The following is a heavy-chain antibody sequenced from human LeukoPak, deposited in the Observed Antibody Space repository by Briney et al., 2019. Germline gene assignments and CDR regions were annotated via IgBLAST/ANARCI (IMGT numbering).Heavy chain of an antibody. CDR3: AREIYDFWSGYYKGNDY. Sequence: SVKVSCKASGGTFSSYAISWVRQAPGQGLEWMGRIIPIFGTANYAQKFQGRVTITTDESTSTAYMELSSLRSEDTAVYYCAREIYDFWSGYYKGNDYWGQGTLVTVSS. J-gene: IGHJ4*02. CDR1: GGTFSSYA. V-gene: IGHV1-69*05. CDR2: IIPIFGTA. D-gene: IGHD3-3*01.